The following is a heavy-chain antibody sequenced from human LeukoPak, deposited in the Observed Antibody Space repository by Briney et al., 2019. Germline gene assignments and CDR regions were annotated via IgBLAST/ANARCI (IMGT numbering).Heavy chain of an antibody. D-gene: IGHD7-27*01. V-gene: IGHV1-2*02. CDR2: INPIFGGT. J-gene: IGHJ4*02. CDR3: APLTGDEHYFDS. Sequence: GASVKVSCKASGYTFTDYYIHWVRQAPGQGLEWLGWINPIFGGTNYAQKFQGRVTMTTDTSISTAYVELSRLRSDDTAVYYCAPLTGDEHYFDSWGQGTLVSVSS. CDR1: GYTFTDYY.